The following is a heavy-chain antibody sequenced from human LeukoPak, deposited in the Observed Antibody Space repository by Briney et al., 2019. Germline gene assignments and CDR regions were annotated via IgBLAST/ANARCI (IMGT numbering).Heavy chain of an antibody. Sequence: ASVKVSCKASGYTFTGYYMHWVRQAPGQGLEWMGWINPNSGGTNYAQKFQGRVTMTRDTSISTVYMELSSLRSEDTAVYYCAREGPDVVTAIGGGYFDLWGRGTLVTVSS. V-gene: IGHV1-2*02. CDR1: GYTFTGYY. CDR3: AREGPDVVTAIGGGYFDL. CDR2: INPNSGGT. D-gene: IGHD2-21*02. J-gene: IGHJ2*01.